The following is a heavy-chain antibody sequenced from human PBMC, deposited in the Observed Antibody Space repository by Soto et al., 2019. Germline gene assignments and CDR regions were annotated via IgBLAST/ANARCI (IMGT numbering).Heavy chain of an antibody. V-gene: IGHV3-33*01. CDR1: GFTFSSYG. J-gene: IGHJ4*02. D-gene: IGHD2-15*01. CDR2: IWYDGSNK. Sequence: GGSLRLSCAASGFTFSSYGMHWVRQAPGKGLEWVAVIWYDGSNKYYADSVKGRFTISRDNSKNTLYLQMNSLRAEDTAVYYCASEIPYCSGGSCYYSHFDYWGQGTLVTVSS. CDR3: ASEIPYCSGGSCYYSHFDY.